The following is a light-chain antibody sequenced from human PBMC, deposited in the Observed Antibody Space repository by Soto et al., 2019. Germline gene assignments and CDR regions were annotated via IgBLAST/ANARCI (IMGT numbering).Light chain of an antibody. J-gene: IGLJ1*01. CDR1: SSDVGGYDY. Sequence: QSVLTQPRSVSGSPGQSVTISCTGTSSDVGGYDYVSWYQQHPGKAPKLIIYDVNKRPSGVPDRFSGSKSGSTASLTISGLQSEDEADYFCCSYAGTCTYVFATGTKLTVL. V-gene: IGLV2-11*01. CDR3: CSYAGTCTYV. CDR2: DVN.